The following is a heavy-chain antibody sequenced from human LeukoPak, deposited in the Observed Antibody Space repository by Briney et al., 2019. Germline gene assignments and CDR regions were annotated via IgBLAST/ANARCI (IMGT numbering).Heavy chain of an antibody. CDR2: IYYSGST. Sequence: SETLSLTCTVSGGSISSSSYYWGWIRQPPGKGLEWIGSIYYSGSTYYNPSLKSRVTISVDTSKNQFSLKLSSVTAADTAVYYCARPYSCGWYGIDYWGQGTLVTVSS. CDR1: GGSISSSSYY. V-gene: IGHV4-39*01. D-gene: IGHD6-19*01. CDR3: ARPYSCGWYGIDY. J-gene: IGHJ4*02.